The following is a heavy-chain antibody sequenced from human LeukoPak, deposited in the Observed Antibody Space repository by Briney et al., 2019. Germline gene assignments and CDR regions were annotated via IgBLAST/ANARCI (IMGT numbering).Heavy chain of an antibody. V-gene: IGHV4-59*08. D-gene: IGHD6-13*01. CDR1: GGSISSYL. J-gene: IGHJ4*02. Sequence: PSETLSLTCTVSGGSISSYLWKWIRQPPGKGLEWIGYIYYSGITNYNPSLKSRVTISVDTSKNQFSLKLTSVTAADTAVYYCASGTAAALEYWGQGTLVTVSS. CDR3: ASGTAAALEY. CDR2: IYYSGIT.